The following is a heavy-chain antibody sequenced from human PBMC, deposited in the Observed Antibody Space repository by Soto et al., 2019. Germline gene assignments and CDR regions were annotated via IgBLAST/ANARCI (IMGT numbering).Heavy chain of an antibody. Sequence: EVQLVESGGGLVQPGGSLRLSCAASGFTFSSYWMHWVRQAPGKGLVWVSRINSGGSTTNYADSVKGRFTISRDNAKNTLYLQMSSLRAADTAVYYCARGALCNYYMDVWGNATKVSVSS. CDR1: GFTFSSYW. V-gene: IGHV3-74*01. D-gene: IGHD3-10*02. J-gene: IGHJ6*03. CDR2: INSGGSTT. CDR3: ARGALCNYYMDV.